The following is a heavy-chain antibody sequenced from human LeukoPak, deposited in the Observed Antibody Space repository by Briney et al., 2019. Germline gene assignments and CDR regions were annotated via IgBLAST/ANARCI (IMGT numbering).Heavy chain of an antibody. CDR1: GGSISTYY. V-gene: IGHV4-59*01. J-gene: IGHJ4*02. Sequence: SETLSLTCTVSGGSISTYYWSWIRQPPGKGLEWIGYIYYSGNTNYNPSLKSRVTISVDTSKNQFSLKLSSVTAADTAVFYCARVFRGGGGGWPDYWGQGTLVTASS. CDR2: IYYSGNT. CDR3: ARVFRGGGGGWPDY. D-gene: IGHD6-19*01.